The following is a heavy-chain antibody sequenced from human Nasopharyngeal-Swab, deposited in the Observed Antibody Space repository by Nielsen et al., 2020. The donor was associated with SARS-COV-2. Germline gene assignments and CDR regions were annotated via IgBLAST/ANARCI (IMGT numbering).Heavy chain of an antibody. CDR1: GFTVSSNY. Sequence: GGSLRLSCAASGFTVSSNYMSWIRQAPGKGLEWLSYISSSGTTIYYADSVKGRFTISRDNAKNSLYLQMNSLRAEDTAMYYCARDSSTWYSHYWGQGTLVTVSS. V-gene: IGHV3-11*04. J-gene: IGHJ4*02. CDR3: ARDSSTWYSHY. D-gene: IGHD6-13*01. CDR2: ISSSGTTI.